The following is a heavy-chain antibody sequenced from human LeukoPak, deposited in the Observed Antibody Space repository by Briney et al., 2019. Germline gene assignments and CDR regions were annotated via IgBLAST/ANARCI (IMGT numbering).Heavy chain of an antibody. V-gene: IGHV4-34*01. D-gene: IGHD4-17*01. CDR2: INHSRST. CDR1: GGSFSGYY. Sequence: SETLSLTCAVHGGSFSGYYWSWIRQPPGKGLEWIGEINHSRSTNYNPSLKSRVTISVDTSKNQFSLKLSSVTAADTAVYYCARADYGDYDTYYFDYWGQGTLVTVSS. J-gene: IGHJ4*02. CDR3: ARADYGDYDTYYFDY.